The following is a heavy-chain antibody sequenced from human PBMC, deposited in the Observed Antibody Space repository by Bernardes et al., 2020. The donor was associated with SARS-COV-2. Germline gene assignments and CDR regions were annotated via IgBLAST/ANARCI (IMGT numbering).Heavy chain of an antibody. Sequence: GSLRLSCTASGFTFSSYWMHWVRQGPGKGLVWVSRINGDGSRTTYADSVKGRFTVSRDNAKNTLYLQMSSLGVEDTAVYYCVRGPSDGHGRFEYWGQGTLATISS. V-gene: IGHV3-74*01. CDR3: VRGPSDGHGRFEY. J-gene: IGHJ4*02. CDR1: GFTFSSYW. CDR2: INGDGSRT.